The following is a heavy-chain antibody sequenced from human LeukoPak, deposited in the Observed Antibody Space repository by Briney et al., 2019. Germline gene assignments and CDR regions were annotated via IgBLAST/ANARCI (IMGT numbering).Heavy chain of an antibody. J-gene: IGHJ4*02. CDR2: IYCSGST. CDR1: GGSVSSGSYY. D-gene: IGHD6-19*01. V-gene: IGHV4-61*01. Sequence: SETLSLTCTVSGGSVSSGSYYWSWIRQPPGKGLEWIGYIYCSGSTDYNPSLKSRVTISVDTSKNQFSLKLSSVTAADTAVYYCARIADSGWYSFDYWGQGTLVTVSS. CDR3: ARIADSGWYSFDY.